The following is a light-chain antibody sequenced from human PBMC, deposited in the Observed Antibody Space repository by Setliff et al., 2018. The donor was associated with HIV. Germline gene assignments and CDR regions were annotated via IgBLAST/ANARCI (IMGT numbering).Light chain of an antibody. J-gene: IGLJ3*02. Sequence: QSVLTQPPSVSAAPGQKVTISCSGSSSNIGNNYVSWYQQLPGTAPKLLIYENNKRPSGIPDRFSGSKSGTSATLGITGLQTGDEADYYCGTWDSGLSAGVFGGGTKGTVL. V-gene: IGLV1-51*02. CDR1: SSNIGNNY. CDR2: ENN. CDR3: GTWDSGLSAGV.